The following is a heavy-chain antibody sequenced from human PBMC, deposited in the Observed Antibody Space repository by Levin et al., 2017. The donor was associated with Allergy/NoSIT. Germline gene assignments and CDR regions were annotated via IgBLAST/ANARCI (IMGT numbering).Heavy chain of an antibody. D-gene: IGHD4-17*01. J-gene: IGHJ4*02. CDR3: AKDLAPAYGDYLLYFDY. CDR1: GFTFSSYA. Sequence: GGSLRLSCAASGFTFSSYAMSWVRQAPGKGLEWVSAISGSGGSTYYADSVKGRFTISRDNSKNTLYLQMNSLRAEDTAVYYCAKDLAPAYGDYLLYFDYWGQGTLVTVSS. V-gene: IGHV3-23*01. CDR2: ISGSGGST.